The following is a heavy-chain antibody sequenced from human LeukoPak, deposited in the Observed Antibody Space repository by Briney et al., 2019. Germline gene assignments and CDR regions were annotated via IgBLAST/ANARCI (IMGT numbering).Heavy chain of an antibody. J-gene: IGHJ3*02. CDR1: GYTFTAYS. Sequence: ASVKVSCKASGYTFTAYSMHWVRQAPGEGLEWMGWINPNSGGTNYAQKFQGRVTMTRDTSITTAYMELSRLRSDDTAVYYCARDLDYYGSGSFFNIWGQGTMVTVSS. CDR2: INPNSGGT. CDR3: ARDLDYYGSGSFFNI. V-gene: IGHV1-2*02. D-gene: IGHD3-10*01.